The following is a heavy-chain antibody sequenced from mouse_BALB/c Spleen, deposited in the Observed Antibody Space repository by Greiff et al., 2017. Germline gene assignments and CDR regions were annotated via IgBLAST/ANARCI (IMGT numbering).Heavy chain of an antibody. J-gene: IGHJ4*01. D-gene: IGHD2-4*01. Sequence: VQLQQSGPGLVKPSQSLSLTCTVTGYSITSDYAWNWIRQFPGNKLEWMGYISYSGSTSYNPSLKSRISITRDTSKNQFFLQLNSVTTEDTATYYGARDDYDGDYYAMDYWGQGTSVTVSS. CDR3: ARDDYDGDYYAMDY. CDR2: ISYSGST. CDR1: GYSITSDYA. V-gene: IGHV3-2*02.